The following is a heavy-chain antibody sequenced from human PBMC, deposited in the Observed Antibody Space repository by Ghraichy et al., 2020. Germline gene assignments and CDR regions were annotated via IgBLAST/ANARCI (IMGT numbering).Heavy chain of an antibody. CDR3: ASDGMTTVTTRFRERGNKYYYYMDV. J-gene: IGHJ6*03. Sequence: SQTLSLTCTVSGGSISSYYWSWIRQPPGKGLEWIGYIYYSGSTNYNPSLKSRVTISVDTSKNQFSLKLSSVTAADTAVYYCASDGMTTVTTRFRERGNKYYYYMDVWGKGTTVTVSS. CDR1: GGSISSYY. CDR2: IYYSGST. D-gene: IGHD4-17*01. V-gene: IGHV4-59*01.